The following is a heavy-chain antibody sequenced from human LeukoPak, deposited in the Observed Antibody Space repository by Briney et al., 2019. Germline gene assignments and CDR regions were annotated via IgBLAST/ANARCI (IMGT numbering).Heavy chain of an antibody. Sequence: SETLSLTCTVSGYSISSGYYWGWIRQPPGKGLEWIGSIYHSGSTYYNPSLKSRVTISVDTSKNQFSLKLSSVTAADTAVYYCARTTEGYCRGRSCYSYYYYMDVWGKGTTVTVSS. CDR3: ARTTEGYCRGRSCYSYYYYMDV. J-gene: IGHJ6*03. V-gene: IGHV4-38-2*02. D-gene: IGHD2-15*01. CDR2: IYHSGST. CDR1: GYSISSGYY.